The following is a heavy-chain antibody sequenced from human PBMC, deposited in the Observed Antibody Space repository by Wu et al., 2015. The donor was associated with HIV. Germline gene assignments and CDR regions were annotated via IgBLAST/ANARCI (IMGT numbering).Heavy chain of an antibody. D-gene: IGHD3-10*01. CDR3: ARELEDPAIMVRAGFDP. Sequence: QVQLVQSGAEVKKPGSSVKVSCKASGGIFSKYAINWVRQAPGQGLEWMGGVTPMFGTTNYAQKFQGRVTITSDVYTSTAYMEMSSLRSEGTAIYYCARELEDPAIMVRAGFDPWGQGTLVTVSS. J-gene: IGHJ5*02. V-gene: IGHV1-69*05. CDR1: GGIFSKYA. CDR2: VTPMFGTT.